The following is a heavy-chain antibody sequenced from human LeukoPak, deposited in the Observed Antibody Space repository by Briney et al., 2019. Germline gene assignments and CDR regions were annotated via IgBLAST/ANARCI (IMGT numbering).Heavy chain of an antibody. Sequence: PGGSLRLSCAGSGFIFSKYWMTWVRQAPGKGPEWVANIRHDGIRQNYLDSVEGRFSISRDNAQNSLFPQMNNLRVEDTGIYYCVRDDDYERDDIWYDALDVWGPGTRVTVSS. CDR2: IRHDGIRQ. CDR3: VRDDDYERDDIWYDALDV. CDR1: GFIFSKYW. J-gene: IGHJ3*01. V-gene: IGHV3-7*01. D-gene: IGHD3-22*01.